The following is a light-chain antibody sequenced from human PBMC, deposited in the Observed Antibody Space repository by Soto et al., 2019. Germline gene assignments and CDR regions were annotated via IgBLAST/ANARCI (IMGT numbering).Light chain of an antibody. J-gene: IGKJ1*01. CDR2: GAS. Sequence: EILMTQSPATLSVSPGERATLSCRASQSVSSNLARYQQKPGQAPRLLIFGASTRATGLPARFSGSGSGTEFTLTISNLQSEDFALYYCQQYNNWPPAFGQGTTVEVK. CDR1: QSVSSN. CDR3: QQYNNWPPA. V-gene: IGKV3-15*01.